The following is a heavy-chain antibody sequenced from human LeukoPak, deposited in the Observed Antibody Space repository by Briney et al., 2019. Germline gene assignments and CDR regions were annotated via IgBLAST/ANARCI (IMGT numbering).Heavy chain of an antibody. CDR2: IIPIFGTA. D-gene: IGHD3-22*01. V-gene: IGHV1-69*13. J-gene: IGHJ3*02. CDR1: GGTFSSYA. CDR3: ARGYYDSSGYSHVGAFDI. Sequence: GASVKVSCKASGGTFSSYAISWVRQAPGQGLEWMGGIIPIFGTANYAQKFQGRVTITADESTSTAYMELSSLRSEDTAVYYCARGYYDSSGYSHVGAFDIWGQGAMVTVSS.